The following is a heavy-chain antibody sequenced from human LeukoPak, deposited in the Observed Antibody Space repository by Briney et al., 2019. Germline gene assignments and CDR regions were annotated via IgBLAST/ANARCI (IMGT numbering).Heavy chain of an antibody. J-gene: IGHJ5*02. CDR2: IYPGDSDT. CDR1: GYSFTTYW. Sequence: GESLKISCKGSGYSFTTYWIAWVRQVPGKGLEWMGIIYPGDSDTRYSPSFQGQVTISADKSISTAYLQWGSLKASDTAMYYCARLVNSSWYGGGWLDPWGQGTLVTVSS. D-gene: IGHD6-13*01. V-gene: IGHV5-51*01. CDR3: ARLVNSSWYGGGWLDP.